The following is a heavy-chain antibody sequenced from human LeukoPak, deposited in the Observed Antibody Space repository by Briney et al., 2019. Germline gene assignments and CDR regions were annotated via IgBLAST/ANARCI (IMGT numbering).Heavy chain of an antibody. CDR3: ARLGYCTNGVCDNGFDI. CDR2: IYPGDSDT. Sequence: GESLKISCKVSGYNFTSYWIGWVRQMPGKGLEWMGIIYPGDSDTRYGPSFQGQVTISAAKSINTAYLQWSSLKASDTAMYYCARLGYCTNGVCDNGFDIWGQGTMVTVSS. V-gene: IGHV5-51*03. CDR1: GYNFTSYW. J-gene: IGHJ3*02. D-gene: IGHD2-8*01.